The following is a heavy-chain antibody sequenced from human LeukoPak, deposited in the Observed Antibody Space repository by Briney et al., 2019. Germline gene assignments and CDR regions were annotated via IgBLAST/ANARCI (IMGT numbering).Heavy chain of an antibody. Sequence: ASVKVSCKASGYTFTSYGISWVRQAPGQGLEWMGWISAYNGNTNYAQKLQGRVTMTTDTSTSTAYMELRSLRSDDTAVYYCARSDRWDGVVTNFDHWGQGTLVTVSS. V-gene: IGHV1-18*01. CDR1: GYTFTSYG. CDR2: ISAYNGNT. J-gene: IGHJ4*02. D-gene: IGHD3-3*01. CDR3: ARSDRWDGVVTNFDH.